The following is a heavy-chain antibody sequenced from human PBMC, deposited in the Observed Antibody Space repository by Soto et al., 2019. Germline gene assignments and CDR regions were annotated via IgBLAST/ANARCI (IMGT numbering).Heavy chain of an antibody. Sequence: QVQLQESGPGLVKPSQTLSLICTVSGDSITSGDYYWSWVRQPPGKGLEWIGYIYSSGSTYYNPSLQSRGSISADPSKTQFCLKLTSVTAADTAVYYWAIDRGPFYDDSTGHDYFDYWGQGTLVTVSS. V-gene: IGHV4-30-4*01. CDR3: AIDRGPFYDDSTGHDYFDY. CDR1: GDSITSGDYY. CDR2: IYSSGST. J-gene: IGHJ4*02. D-gene: IGHD3-22*01.